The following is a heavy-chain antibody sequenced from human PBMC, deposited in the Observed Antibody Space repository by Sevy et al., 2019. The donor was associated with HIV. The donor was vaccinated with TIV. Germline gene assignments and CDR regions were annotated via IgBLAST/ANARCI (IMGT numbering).Heavy chain of an antibody. Sequence: GGSLRLSCAATGFTFSNYAMHWVRQAPGKGMEWVAIIWSDGADQYHGDSVKGRFTISRDNSQNTLYLQMNNVRVEDTVVYYCARGGYYYDNAAYYALDSWGQGTLVTVSS. D-gene: IGHD3-22*01. CDR1: GFTFSNYA. CDR3: ARGGYYYDNAAYYALDS. J-gene: IGHJ4*02. V-gene: IGHV3-33*01. CDR2: IWSDGADQ.